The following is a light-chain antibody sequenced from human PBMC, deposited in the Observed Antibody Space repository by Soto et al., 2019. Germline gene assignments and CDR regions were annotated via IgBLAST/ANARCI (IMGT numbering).Light chain of an antibody. Sequence: DIQMTQSPSSLSASVGDRVTITCRASQSSTMWLAWYQQKHGKAHKLLIYQATRLPSGVPSRFSGSAPGTELTLNHSTMQPYDFATDYCQQYKNFYRTVGQGNKVE. J-gene: IGKJ1*01. CDR2: QAT. CDR3: QQYKNFYRT. V-gene: IGKV1-5*03. CDR1: QSSTMW.